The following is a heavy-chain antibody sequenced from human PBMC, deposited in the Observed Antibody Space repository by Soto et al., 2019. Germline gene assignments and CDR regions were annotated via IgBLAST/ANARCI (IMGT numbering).Heavy chain of an antibody. Sequence: SETLSLTCTVSGGSISSSSCYWGWIRQPPGKGLEWIGSIYYSGSTYYNPSLKSRVTISVDTSKNQFSLKLSSVTAADTAVYYCAGENYDYVWGSYRPGTHWGQGTLVTVSS. J-gene: IGHJ4*02. CDR1: GGSISSSSCY. CDR3: AGENYDYVWGSYRPGTH. D-gene: IGHD3-16*02. CDR2: IYYSGST. V-gene: IGHV4-39*01.